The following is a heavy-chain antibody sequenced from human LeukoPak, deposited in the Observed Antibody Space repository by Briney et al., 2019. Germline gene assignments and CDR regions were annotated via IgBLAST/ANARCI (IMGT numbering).Heavy chain of an antibody. CDR1: GFTVSSNY. Sequence: PGGSLRLSCAASGFTVSSNYMSWVRQAPGKGLEWVANIKQDGSEKYYVDSVKGRFTISRDNAKNSLYLQMNSLRAEDTAVYYCARGGGPAYYDFWSGYLAGPWFDPWGQGTLVTVSS. J-gene: IGHJ5*02. CDR2: IKQDGSEK. V-gene: IGHV3-7*01. CDR3: ARGGGPAYYDFWSGYLAGPWFDP. D-gene: IGHD3-3*01.